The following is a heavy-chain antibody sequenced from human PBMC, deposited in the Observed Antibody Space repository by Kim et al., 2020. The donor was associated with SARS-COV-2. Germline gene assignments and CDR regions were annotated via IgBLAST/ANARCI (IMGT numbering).Heavy chain of an antibody. V-gene: IGHV3-33*01. D-gene: IGHD2-2*01. Sequence: GGSLRLSCAASGFTFSSYGMHWVRQAPGKGLEWVAVIWYDGSNKYYADSVKGRFTISRDNSKNTLYLQMNSLRAEDTAVYYCARDFADRGAIRYFDYWGQGTLVTVSS. J-gene: IGHJ4*02. CDR1: GFTFSSYG. CDR2: IWYDGSNK. CDR3: ARDFADRGAIRYFDY.